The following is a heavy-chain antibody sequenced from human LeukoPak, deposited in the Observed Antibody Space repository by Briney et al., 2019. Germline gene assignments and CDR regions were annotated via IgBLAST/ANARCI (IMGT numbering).Heavy chain of an antibody. CDR1: GYTFTVYY. CDR2: INPNSGGT. D-gene: IGHD3-3*02. CDR3: AREGSFSEGNLFHP. V-gene: IGHV1-2*02. Sequence: GASVKVSCKASGYTFTVYYMHWVRQAPGQGLEWMGWINPNSGGTNYAQKFQGRVTMTRDTSISTAYMELSRLRSDDTAVYYCAREGSFSEGNLFHPLGQGTLVTVSS. J-gene: IGHJ5*02.